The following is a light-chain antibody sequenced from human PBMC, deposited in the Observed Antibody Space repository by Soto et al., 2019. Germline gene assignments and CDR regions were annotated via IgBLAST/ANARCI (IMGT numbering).Light chain of an antibody. J-gene: IGKJ4*01. CDR2: DAS. Sequence: EIVLTQSPATLSLSPGGRATLSCRVSQSINIYLAWYQQKLGQAPRLLIYDASIRATGIPARFSGSGSGTDFTLAISNLEPEAFGVYYCQQRYSWPLTFCGGTKVQIK. V-gene: IGKV3-11*01. CDR3: QQRYSWPLT. CDR1: QSINIY.